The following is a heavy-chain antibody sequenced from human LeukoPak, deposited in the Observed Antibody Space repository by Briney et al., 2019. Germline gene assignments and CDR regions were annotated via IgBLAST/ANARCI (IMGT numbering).Heavy chain of an antibody. CDR1: GGPLTSYY. CDR2: IYYRGST. J-gene: IGHJ3*02. D-gene: IGHD5-12*01. Sequence: SETLSLTCAVSGGPLTSYYWSWIRQPPGKGLEWIGFIYYRGSTNYNPSLESRVTISVDTSKNRISLELSSVTAADTAVYYCARDRYSGYDGFGAFDIWGQGTMVTVSS. CDR3: ARDRYSGYDGFGAFDI. V-gene: IGHV4-59*01.